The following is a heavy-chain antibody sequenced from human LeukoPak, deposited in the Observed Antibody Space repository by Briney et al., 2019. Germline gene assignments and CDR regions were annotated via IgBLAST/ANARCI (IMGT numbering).Heavy chain of an antibody. J-gene: IGHJ2*01. CDR1: GFTFSSYE. Sequence: GGSLRLSCAASGFTFSSYEMNWVRQVPGKGLEWVAVLSYDGIGVYYADSVKGRFTISRDNSKNTLYLQMNSLRVDDTAVYSCAKESNTIWSFWYFDLWGRGTLVTVSS. CDR3: AKESNTIWSFWYFDL. CDR2: LSYDGIGV. V-gene: IGHV3-30*18. D-gene: IGHD2-8*02.